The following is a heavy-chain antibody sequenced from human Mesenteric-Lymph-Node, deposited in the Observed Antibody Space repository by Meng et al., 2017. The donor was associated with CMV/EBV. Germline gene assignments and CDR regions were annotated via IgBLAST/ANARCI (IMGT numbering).Heavy chain of an antibody. J-gene: IGHJ4*02. CDR1: GITISSQY. Sequence: LTCAVSGITISSQYWSWIRQPPGKRLEWIGYIYYSGNTKYNPSLKSRATIAVDTSKNQVSLKVRSVSAADTAIYYCAKVGGPKGIDYWGQGILVTVSS. V-gene: IGHV4-59*11. CDR3: AKVGGPKGIDY. CDR2: IYYSGNT. D-gene: IGHD4-23*01.